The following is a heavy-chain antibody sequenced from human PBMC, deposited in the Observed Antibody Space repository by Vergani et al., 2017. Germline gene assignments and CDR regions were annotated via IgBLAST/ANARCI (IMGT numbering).Heavy chain of an antibody. CDR3: TTAWGLYYLHGEYFQY. V-gene: IGHV3-23*01. Sequence: EVQLLESGGDLVQPGGSLRLSCTASGFIFSTYAMSWVRQAPGKGLEWVSGISASGAPTYYADSVKGRVTISRDNSKNTLYLQMNSLRVEDTAVYYCTTAWGLYYLHGEYFQYWGRGTLVSVSS. D-gene: IGHD3-10*01. J-gene: IGHJ1*01. CDR1: GFIFSTYA. CDR2: ISASGAPT.